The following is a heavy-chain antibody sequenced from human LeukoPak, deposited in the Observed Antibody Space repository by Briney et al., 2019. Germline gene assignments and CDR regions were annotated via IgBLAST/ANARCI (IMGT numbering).Heavy chain of an antibody. Sequence: PSETLSLTCNVSGGSITSGAFYWAWIRQSPRKGLEWIGNVYYSGSTQYNPSLRGRVSISMDKTKNQFSLNLNSVSVTDTAIYYCARRDYAAWFDPWGQGTLVTVSS. J-gene: IGHJ5*02. CDR1: GGSITSGAFY. CDR3: ARRDYAAWFDP. V-gene: IGHV4-39*01. CDR2: VYYSGST. D-gene: IGHD4/OR15-4a*01.